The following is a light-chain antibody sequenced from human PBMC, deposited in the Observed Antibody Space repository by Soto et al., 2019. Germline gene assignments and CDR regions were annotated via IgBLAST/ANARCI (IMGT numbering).Light chain of an antibody. CDR1: QSLLHSNGYNY. CDR3: MQALQTPT. Sequence: DIVMTQSPLSLPVTPGEPASIYCRSSQSLLHSNGYNYLDWYLQKPGQSPQILIYLGSHRASGVPDRFSGSGSGTDFTLKISRVEAEDVGVYYCMQALQTPTFGGGTRVEIK. CDR2: LGS. V-gene: IGKV2-28*01. J-gene: IGKJ4*01.